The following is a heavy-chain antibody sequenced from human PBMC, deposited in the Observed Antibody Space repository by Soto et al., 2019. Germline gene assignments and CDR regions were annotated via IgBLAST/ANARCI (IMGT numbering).Heavy chain of an antibody. CDR1: GGSISSGGYY. Sequence: QVQLQGSGPGLVKPSQTLSLTCTVSGGSISSGGYYWSWIRQHPGKGLEWIGYIYYSGSTYYNPSLKSRVTISVDTSKNQFSLKLSSVTAADTAVYYCAGEDSSSWYGTSSVYWGQGTLVTVSS. V-gene: IGHV4-31*03. D-gene: IGHD6-13*01. J-gene: IGHJ4*02. CDR3: AGEDSSSWYGTSSVY. CDR2: IYYSGST.